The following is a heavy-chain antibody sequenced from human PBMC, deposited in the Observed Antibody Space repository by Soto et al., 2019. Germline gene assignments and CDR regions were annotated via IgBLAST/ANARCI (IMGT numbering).Heavy chain of an antibody. D-gene: IGHD1-26*01. J-gene: IGHJ4*02. Sequence: QVQLVQSGAEVKKPGASVKVSCKASGYTFTSYYMHWVRQAPGQGLEWMGIINPSGGSTSYAQKFKGRVTMTRAPSTSTVYMELSSLRSEDTAVYYCAREGLGATGSFDYWGQGTLVTVSS. V-gene: IGHV1-46*01. CDR1: GYTFTSYY. CDR2: INPSGGST. CDR3: AREGLGATGSFDY.